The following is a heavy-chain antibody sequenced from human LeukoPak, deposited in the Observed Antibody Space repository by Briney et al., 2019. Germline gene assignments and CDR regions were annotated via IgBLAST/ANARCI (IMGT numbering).Heavy chain of an antibody. CDR2: IRQTGSET. V-gene: IGHV3-7*03. CDR1: GFVFGAYW. Sequence: QPGGSLRLSGTASGFVFGAYWMSWVRQAPGKGLEWVANIRQTGSETYYVDSVKGRFTISRDNAKNSLYLQMNSLRAEDMALYYCAKDIVRSWYGSGGFDPWGQGTLVTVSS. D-gene: IGHD6-13*01. CDR3: AKDIVRSWYGSGGFDP. J-gene: IGHJ5*02.